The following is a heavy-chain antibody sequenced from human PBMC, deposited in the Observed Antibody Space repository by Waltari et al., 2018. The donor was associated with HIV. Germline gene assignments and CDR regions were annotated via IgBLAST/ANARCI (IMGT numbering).Heavy chain of an antibody. J-gene: IGHJ4*02. V-gene: IGHV4-34*01. CDR3: ARGLGVDTAMVTRGFDY. CDR2: INHSGSS. D-gene: IGHD5-18*01. Sequence: QVQLQQWGAGLLKPSETLSLTCAVYGGSFSDYYWSCIPQPPGKGLEWIGEINHSGSSSYNPSLKSRVTISVVTSKKQFSLRVRSVSAADTAVYYCARGLGVDTAMVTRGFDYWGQGTLVTVSS. CDR1: GGSFSDYY.